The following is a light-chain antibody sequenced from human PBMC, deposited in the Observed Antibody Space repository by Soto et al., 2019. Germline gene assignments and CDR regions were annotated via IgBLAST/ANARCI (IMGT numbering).Light chain of an antibody. CDR2: EVS. CDR3: CSYSGSSPYV. CDR1: SSDVGSYNL. Sequence: QSALTQPASVSGSPGQSITISCTGTSSDVGSYNLVSWYQQHPGKAPKLIIYEVSKRPSGVSNRFSGSKSGNTASLTISWLQAEDEADYYCCSYSGSSPYVFGTGTKLTVL. J-gene: IGLJ1*01. V-gene: IGLV2-23*02.